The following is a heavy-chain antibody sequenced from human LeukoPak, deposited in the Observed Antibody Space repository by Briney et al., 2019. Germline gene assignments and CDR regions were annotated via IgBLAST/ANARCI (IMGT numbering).Heavy chain of an antibody. Sequence: GGSLRLSCEVSGFTFSRYGMHWVRQAPGKGLEWVAVIWPDGKNKYYSDSVKGRFTISRDNSKNTLSLQMNSLRAEDTAVYYCARDFGGSRYFFDYWGHGTLVTVSS. V-gene: IGHV3-33*01. CDR3: ARDFGGSRYFFDY. J-gene: IGHJ4*01. CDR2: IWPDGKNK. D-gene: IGHD1-26*01. CDR1: GFTFSRYG.